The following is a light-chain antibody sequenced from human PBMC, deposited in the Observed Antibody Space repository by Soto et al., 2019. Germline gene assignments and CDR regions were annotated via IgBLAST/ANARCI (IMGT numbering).Light chain of an antibody. CDR1: SSDVGSHKL. CDR3: CSNAGGSTYV. Sequence: QSALTQPASVSGSAGQSIAMSCTGTSSDVGSHKLVSWYQQYPGKAPKLIIFEASKRPSGVSNRFSGSKSGSTASLTISGLQAEDEADYYCCSNAGGSTYVFGTGTKV. CDR2: EAS. J-gene: IGLJ1*01. V-gene: IGLV2-23*01.